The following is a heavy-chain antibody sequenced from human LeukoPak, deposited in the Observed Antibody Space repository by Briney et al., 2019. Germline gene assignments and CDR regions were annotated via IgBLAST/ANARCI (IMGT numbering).Heavy chain of an antibody. CDR3: ARVRTYYYDSSGPLLDY. D-gene: IGHD3-22*01. Sequence: PSETLSLTCAVYGGSFSGYYWSWIRQPPGKGLEWIGEINHSGSTNYNPSLKSRVTISVDTSKNQFFLKLSSVTAADTAVYYCARVRTYYYDSSGPLLDYWGQGTLVTVSS. J-gene: IGHJ4*02. CDR1: GGSFSGYY. V-gene: IGHV4-34*01. CDR2: INHSGST.